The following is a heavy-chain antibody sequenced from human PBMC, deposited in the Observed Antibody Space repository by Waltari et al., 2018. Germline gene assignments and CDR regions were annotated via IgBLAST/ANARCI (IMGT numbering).Heavy chain of an antibody. D-gene: IGHD3-3*01. CDR3: AREKVDYDFWSGYFTTNMDV. CDR1: GFTFSSYW. Sequence: EVQLLESGGGLVQPGGSLRLSCAASGFTFSSYWMSWVRQAPGKGLEWVANIKQDGSEKYYVDSVKGRFTISRDNAKNSLYLQMNSLRAEDTAVYYCAREKVDYDFWSGYFTTNMDVWGKGTTVTISS. V-gene: IGHV3-7*01. CDR2: IKQDGSEK. J-gene: IGHJ6*03.